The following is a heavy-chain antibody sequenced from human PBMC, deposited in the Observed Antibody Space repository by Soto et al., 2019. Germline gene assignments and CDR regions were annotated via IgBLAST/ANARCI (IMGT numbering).Heavy chain of an antibody. CDR3: AKGSAVVVAATAHYYYYYMDV. V-gene: IGHV3-23*01. J-gene: IGHJ6*03. CDR1: GFTFSSYA. D-gene: IGHD2-15*01. CDR2: ISGSGGST. Sequence: GGSLRLSCAASGFTFSSYAMSWVRQAPGKGLEWVSAISGSGGSTYYADSVKGRFTISRDNSKNTLYLQMNSLRAEDTAVYYCAKGSAVVVAATAHYYYYYMDVWGKGTTVTVSS.